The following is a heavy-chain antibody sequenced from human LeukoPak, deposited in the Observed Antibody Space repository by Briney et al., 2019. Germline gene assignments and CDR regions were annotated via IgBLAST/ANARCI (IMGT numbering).Heavy chain of an antibody. CDR3: AGQDYDFWSGLPNWFDP. D-gene: IGHD3-3*01. CDR2: IYYSGST. CDR1: GGSISSGDYY. J-gene: IGHJ5*02. Sequence: SQTLSLTCTVSGGSISSGDYYWSWIRQPPGKGLEWIGYIYYSGSTYYNPSLKSRVTISVDTSENQFSLKLSSVTAADTAVYYCAGQDYDFWSGLPNWFDPWGQGTLVTVSS. V-gene: IGHV4-30-4*01.